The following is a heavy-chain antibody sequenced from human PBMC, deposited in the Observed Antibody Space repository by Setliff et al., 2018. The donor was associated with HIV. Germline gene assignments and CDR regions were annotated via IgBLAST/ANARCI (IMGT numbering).Heavy chain of an antibody. J-gene: IGHJ4*02. CDR3: AKSYRTYDSINYYNRLCDY. Sequence: GGSLRLSCAASGFMFDDYGMSWVRQAPGKGLEWVSYISYNSGSISYGDSVKGRFTISRDNAKNTLYLQMDSLRAEDTAVYYCAKSYRTYDSINYYNRLCDYWGQGTLVTV. V-gene: IGHV3-20*04. CDR1: GFMFDDYG. D-gene: IGHD3-22*01. CDR2: ISYNSGSI.